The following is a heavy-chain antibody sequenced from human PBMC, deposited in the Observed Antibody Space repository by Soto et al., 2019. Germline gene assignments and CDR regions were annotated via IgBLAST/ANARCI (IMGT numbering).Heavy chain of an antibody. CDR2: ISYDGSNK. CDR1: GFTFSSYG. J-gene: IGHJ6*02. CDR3: AKMPNPGWASYYGMDV. V-gene: IGHV3-30*18. D-gene: IGHD1-26*01. Sequence: HPGGSLRLSCAASGFTFSSYGMHWVRQAPGKGLEWVAVISYDGSNKYYADSVKGRFTISRDNSKNTLYLQMNSLRAEDTAVYYCAKMPNPGWASYYGMDVWGQGTTVTVSS.